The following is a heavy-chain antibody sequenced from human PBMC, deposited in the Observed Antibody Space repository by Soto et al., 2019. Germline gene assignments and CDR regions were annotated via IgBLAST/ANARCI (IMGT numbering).Heavy chain of an antibody. J-gene: IGHJ5*02. D-gene: IGHD2-15*01. CDR1: GGSIRSSHTSTY. CDR2: IYYTGTT. V-gene: IGHV4-61*01. CDR3: AREYSRWFDP. Sequence: SETLSLTCSVSGGSIRSSHTSTYWTRIRQPPGKGLEWIGYIYYTGTTTYNPSLKSRVAMSVDTSKKQVSLEVSSVTAADTAVYYCAREYSRWFDPWGQGTLVTVSS.